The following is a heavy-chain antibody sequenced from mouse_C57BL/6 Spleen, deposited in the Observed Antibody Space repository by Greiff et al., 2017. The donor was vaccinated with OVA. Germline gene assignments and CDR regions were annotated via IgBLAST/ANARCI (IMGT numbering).Heavy chain of an antibody. CDR2: IDPSDSYT. CDR3: ARSGSYDYDGYFDY. Sequence: QVQLQQPGAELVMPGASVKLSCKASGYTFTSYWMHWVTQRPGQGLEWIGEIDPSDSYTNYNQKFKGKSTLTVDKSSSTAYMQLSSLTSEDSAVYYCARSGSYDYDGYFDYWGQGTTLTVSS. V-gene: IGHV1-69*01. CDR1: GYTFTSYW. D-gene: IGHD2-4*01. J-gene: IGHJ2*01.